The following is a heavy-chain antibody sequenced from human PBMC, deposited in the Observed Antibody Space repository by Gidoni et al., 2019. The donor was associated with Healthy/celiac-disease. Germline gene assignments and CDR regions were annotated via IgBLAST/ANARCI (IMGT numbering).Heavy chain of an antibody. V-gene: IGHV3-7*01. CDR2: IKQDGSEK. Sequence: EVQLVESGGGLVQPGGSLSLSCAASGFTVSSNWMSWVRQAPGKGLEWVANIKQDGSEKYYVDSVKGRFTISRDNAKNSLYLQMNSLRAEDTAVYYCAREGNIVVVRAVRWFDPWGQGTLVTVSS. J-gene: IGHJ5*02. CDR3: AREGNIVVVRAVRWFDP. D-gene: IGHD2-2*01. CDR1: GFTVSSNW.